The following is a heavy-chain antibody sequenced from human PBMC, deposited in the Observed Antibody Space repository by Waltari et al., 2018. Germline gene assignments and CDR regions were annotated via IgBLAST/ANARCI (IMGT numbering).Heavy chain of an antibody. CDR3: ARDGQDYDSSGYYY. D-gene: IGHD3-22*01. CDR2: IYYSGST. Sequence: QVQLQESGPGLVKPSETLSLTCTVSGGSISSHYWSWIRQPPGKGLEWIGYIYYSGSTNYIPSLKGRVTISVDTSKNQFFLKLSSVTAADTAVYYCARDGQDYDSSGYYYWGQGTLVTVSS. V-gene: IGHV4-59*11. J-gene: IGHJ4*02. CDR1: GGSISSHY.